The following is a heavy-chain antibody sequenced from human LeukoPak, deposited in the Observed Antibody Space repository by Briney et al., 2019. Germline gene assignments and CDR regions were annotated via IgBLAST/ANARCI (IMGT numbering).Heavy chain of an antibody. J-gene: IGHJ5*02. Sequence: GGSLRLSCAASGFTVSSNYMSWVRQAPGKGLEWVTFMQYDGSVIFYADSVKGRFTISRDNSKNTVYLQMSSLRSEDTAVYFCAQDVPIERVPGVGPGSWGQGTLVIVSS. D-gene: IGHD2-8*01. CDR2: MQYDGSVI. CDR1: GFTVSSNY. V-gene: IGHV3-30*02. CDR3: AQDVPIERVPGVGPGS.